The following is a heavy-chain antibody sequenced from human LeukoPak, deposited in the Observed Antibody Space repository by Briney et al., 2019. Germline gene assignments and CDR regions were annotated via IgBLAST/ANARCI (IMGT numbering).Heavy chain of an antibody. CDR2: IYSGGST. CDR1: GFTVSSNY. CDR3: ASKGVQLEPVGDAFDI. J-gene: IGHJ3*02. Sequence: GGSLRLSCAASGFTVSSNYMSGVRQAPGKGLEWVSVIYSGGSTYYADSVKGRFTISRDNSKNTLYLQMNSLRAEDTAVYYCASKGVQLEPVGDAFDIWGQGTMVTVSA. V-gene: IGHV3-53*01. D-gene: IGHD1-1*01.